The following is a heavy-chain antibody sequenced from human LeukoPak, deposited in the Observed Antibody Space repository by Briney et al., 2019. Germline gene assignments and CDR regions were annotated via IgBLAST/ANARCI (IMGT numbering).Heavy chain of an antibody. Sequence: GGSLRLSCAASGFTFSSYAMSWVRQAPGKGLEWVSAISGSGGSTYYADSVKGRFTISRDNSKNTLYLQMNSLRAVDTAVYYCAKDRRRGYYGSGSYCFDYWGQGTLVTVSS. CDR1: GFTFSSYA. CDR2: ISGSGGST. V-gene: IGHV3-23*01. D-gene: IGHD3-10*01. CDR3: AKDRRRGYYGSGSYCFDY. J-gene: IGHJ4*02.